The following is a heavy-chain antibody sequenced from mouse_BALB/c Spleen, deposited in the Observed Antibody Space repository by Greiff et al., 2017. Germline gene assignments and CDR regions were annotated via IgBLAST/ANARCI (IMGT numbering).Heavy chain of an antibody. Sequence: VQLQQSGPELVKPSQSLSLTCTVTGYSITSGYSWHWIRQFPGNKLEWMGYIHYSGSTNYNPSLKSRISITRDTSKNQFFLQLNSVTTEDTATYYCARAYDYDSAWFAYWGQGTLVTVSA. J-gene: IGHJ3*01. CDR1: GYSITSGYS. CDR2: IHYSGST. V-gene: IGHV3-1*02. D-gene: IGHD2-4*01. CDR3: ARAYDYDSAWFAY.